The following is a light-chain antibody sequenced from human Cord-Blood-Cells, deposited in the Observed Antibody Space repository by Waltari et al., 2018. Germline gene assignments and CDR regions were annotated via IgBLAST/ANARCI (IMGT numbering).Light chain of an antibody. V-gene: IGKV3-11*01. CDR1: QSVSRY. CDR2: DAS. J-gene: IGKJ1*01. Sequence: EIVLKQSPATLSLSPGERATLSFRASQSVSRYLAWYQQKPGPAPRLLIYDASNRATGIPARFSGSGSGTDFTLTISSLEPEDFAVYYCQQRSNWLLTFGQGTKVEIK. CDR3: QQRSNWLLT.